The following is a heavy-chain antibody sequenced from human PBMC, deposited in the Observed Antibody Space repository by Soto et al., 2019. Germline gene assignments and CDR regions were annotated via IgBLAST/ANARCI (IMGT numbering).Heavy chain of an antibody. V-gene: IGHV4-31*03. CDR2: IFYSGST. D-gene: IGHD2-2*01. CDR3: GVLRVEYGMEL. Sequence: KPSETLSLTCTVSGGSISSGGYYWSWILQQPGKGLEWIGYIFYSGSTFYNTSLKSRVTISVHRSKNQFSLKLSSVTSADTAVYYCGVLRVEYGMELWAPGTTVTLSS. J-gene: IGHJ6*02. CDR1: GGSISSGGYY.